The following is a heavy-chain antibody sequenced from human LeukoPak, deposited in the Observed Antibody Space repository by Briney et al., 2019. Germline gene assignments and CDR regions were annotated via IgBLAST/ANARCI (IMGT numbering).Heavy chain of an antibody. CDR3: VRFAAGPDPYYP. J-gene: IGHJ5*02. CDR2: LDPEDGET. Sequence: ASVKVSCKVSGYTLTELSMHWVRQAPGKGLEWMGGLDPEDGETIYAQNFQGRVTMTEDTSTDTAYMELNNLTSEDTAVYYCVRFAAGPDPYYPWGQGTLVTVSS. CDR1: GYTLTELS. V-gene: IGHV1-24*01. D-gene: IGHD6-25*01.